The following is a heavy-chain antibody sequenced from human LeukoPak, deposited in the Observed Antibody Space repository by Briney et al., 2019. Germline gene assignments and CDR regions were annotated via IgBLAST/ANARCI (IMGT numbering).Heavy chain of an antibody. D-gene: IGHD6-13*01. CDR2: IYYSGST. J-gene: IGHJ4*02. CDR1: GGSISSYY. Sequence: SETLSLTCTVSGGSISSYYWSWIRQPPGKGLEWIGYIYYSGSTNYNPSLKSRVTISVDTSKNQFSLKLSSVTAADTAVYYCARQTVDIAAAGMLDYWGQGTLVTVSS. CDR3: ARQTVDIAAAGMLDY. V-gene: IGHV4-59*08.